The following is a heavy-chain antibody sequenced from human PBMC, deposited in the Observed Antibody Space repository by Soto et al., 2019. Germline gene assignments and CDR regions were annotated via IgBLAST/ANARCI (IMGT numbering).Heavy chain of an antibody. V-gene: IGHV1-46*03. CDR3: ARAAIFGVVITSVYFDY. J-gene: IGHJ4*02. Sequence: QVQLVQSGAEVKKPGASVKVSCKASGYTFTSYYMHWVRQAPGQGLEWMGIINPSGGSTSYAQKFQGRVTMTRDTSTSTVYMALSSLRSEDTAVYYCARAAIFGVVITSVYFDYWGQGTLVTVSS. CDR1: GYTFTSYY. D-gene: IGHD3-3*01. CDR2: INPSGGST.